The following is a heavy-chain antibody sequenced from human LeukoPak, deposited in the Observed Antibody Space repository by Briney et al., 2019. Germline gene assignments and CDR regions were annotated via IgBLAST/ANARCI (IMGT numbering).Heavy chain of an antibody. J-gene: IGHJ3*02. V-gene: IGHV3-30-3*01. CDR3: ARDASHIVVVTAMYAFDI. CDR1: GLTFNNYA. CDR2: ISYDGSNK. D-gene: IGHD2-21*02. Sequence: SGGSLRLSCAASGLTFNNYAMSWVRQAPGKGLEWVAVISYDGSNKYYADSVKGRFTISRDNSKNTLYLQMNSLRAEDTAVYYCARDASHIVVVTAMYAFDIWGQGTMVTVSS.